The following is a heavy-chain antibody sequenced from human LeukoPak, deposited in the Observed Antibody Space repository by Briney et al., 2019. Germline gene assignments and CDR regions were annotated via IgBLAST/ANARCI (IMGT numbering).Heavy chain of an antibody. J-gene: IGHJ4*02. CDR1: EYTFTHYF. CDR3: ARDIRPRVESFDY. D-gene: IGHD3-3*01. CDR2: IGPDSGVT. V-gene: IGHV1-2*02. Sequence: ASVRVSCKASEYTFTHYFLHWVRQAPGQGLEWMGWIGPDSGVTNYAQKFRGKVTMTRDTSINTAYMEVSSLSSGDTAVYYCARDIRPRVESFDYWGQGTLVTVSS.